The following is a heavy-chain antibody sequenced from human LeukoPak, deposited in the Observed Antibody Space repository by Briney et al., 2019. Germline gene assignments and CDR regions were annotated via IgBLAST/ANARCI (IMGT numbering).Heavy chain of an antibody. Sequence: GGSLRLSCAASGFTFSSYVMNWVRPAPGKGRWWVSAISGSGVSTSYADSVKGRFTISRDNSKNTLYLHMNSLRAEDTAIYFCAKDPANQLLYPAHFSHWGQGTLVTVSS. D-gene: IGHD2-2*01. J-gene: IGHJ1*01. CDR1: GFTFSSYV. CDR3: AKDPANQLLYPAHFSH. V-gene: IGHV3-23*01. CDR2: ISGSGVST.